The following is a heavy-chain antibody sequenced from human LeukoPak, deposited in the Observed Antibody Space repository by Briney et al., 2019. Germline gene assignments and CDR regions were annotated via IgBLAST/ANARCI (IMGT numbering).Heavy chain of an antibody. CDR3: AKDRGPAASYFDY. V-gene: IGHV3-48*04. D-gene: IGHD2-2*01. CDR1: GFTFSDYS. Sequence: GGSLRLSCAASGFTFSDYSMNWVRQAPGAGLEWISYITSSSSSIDYADSVRGRFTVSRDNAKNTLYLQMNSLGAEDTAVYYCAKDRGPAASYFDYWGQGTLVTVSS. J-gene: IGHJ4*02. CDR2: ITSSSSSI.